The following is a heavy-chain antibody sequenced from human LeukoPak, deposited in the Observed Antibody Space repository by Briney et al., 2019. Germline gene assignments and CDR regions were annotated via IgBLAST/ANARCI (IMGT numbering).Heavy chain of an antibody. D-gene: IGHD5-18*01. J-gene: IGHJ3*02. V-gene: IGHV4-34*01. CDR1: GGSFSGYY. CDR3: ARGKDTAMGTAFDI. CDR2: INHSGST. Sequence: KPSETLSLTCAVYGGSFSGYYWSWIRQPPGKGLEWIGEINHSGSTNYNPSLKSRVTISVDTSKNQFSLKLSSVTAADTAVYYCARGKDTAMGTAFDIWGRGTMVTVSS.